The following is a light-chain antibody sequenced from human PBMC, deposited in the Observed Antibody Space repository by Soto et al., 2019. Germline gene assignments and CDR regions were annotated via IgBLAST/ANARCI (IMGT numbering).Light chain of an antibody. CDR3: QQYNNCPLT. CDR2: GAS. Sequence: EIVMTQSPATLSVSPGERATLSCRASQSVSSNLAWYQQKPGQAPRLLIYGASTRATGIPARFSGSGSGTEFTLTISSLQSEDFAVYSCQQYNNCPLTFGQGTMV. CDR1: QSVSSN. J-gene: IGKJ1*01. V-gene: IGKV3-15*01.